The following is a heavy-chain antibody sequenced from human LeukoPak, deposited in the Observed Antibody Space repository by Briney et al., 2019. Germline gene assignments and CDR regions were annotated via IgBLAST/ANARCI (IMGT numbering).Heavy chain of an antibody. CDR3: ARDGLHTAHFDY. Sequence: GGSLRLSCAASGFTFSSYTMNWVRQAPGKGLEWVSTVSDSSNIHYSASVKGRFTISRDNARNSLYLQMNSLRDEDTAVYYCARDGLHTAHFDYWGQGTLVTVSS. D-gene: IGHD5-18*01. J-gene: IGHJ4*02. CDR1: GFTFSSYT. CDR2: VSDSSNI. V-gene: IGHV3-48*02.